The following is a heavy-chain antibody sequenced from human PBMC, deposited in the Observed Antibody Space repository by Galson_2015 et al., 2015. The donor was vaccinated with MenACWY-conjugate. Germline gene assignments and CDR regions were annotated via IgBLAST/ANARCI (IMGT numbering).Heavy chain of an antibody. Sequence: QSGAEVKKPGESLRISCQASGYTFDTYWIAWVRQMPGKGLERMGIIWPGDSHTIYNPSFQGQVTISVDMSNDPAYQQWNLLQASDTAIYFCAIRHFRAAAAAFDPWGQGTRVIVSS. V-gene: IGHV5-51*01. CDR3: AIRHFRAAAAAFDP. CDR1: GYTFDTYW. D-gene: IGHD6-13*01. CDR2: IWPGDSHT. J-gene: IGHJ5*02.